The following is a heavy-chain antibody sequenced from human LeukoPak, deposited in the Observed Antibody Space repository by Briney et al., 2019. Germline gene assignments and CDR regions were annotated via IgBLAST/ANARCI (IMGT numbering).Heavy chain of an antibody. J-gene: IGHJ4*02. Sequence: PGGSLRLSCAASGFTFGSYAMSWVRQAPGKGLEWVSAISGSGGSTYYADSVKGRFTISRDNSKNTLYLQMNSLRAEDTAVYYCAKGLAGYSYGTPYFDYWGQGTLVTVSS. CDR1: GFTFGSYA. CDR3: AKGLAGYSYGTPYFDY. CDR2: ISGSGGST. V-gene: IGHV3-23*01. D-gene: IGHD5-18*01.